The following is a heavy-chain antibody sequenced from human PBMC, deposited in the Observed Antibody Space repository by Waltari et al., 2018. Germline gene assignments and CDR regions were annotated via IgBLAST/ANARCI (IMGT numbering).Heavy chain of an antibody. J-gene: IGHJ4*02. V-gene: IGHV4-39*01. CDR1: GGSISSRIYY. CDR2: AYHNGTT. CDR3: AGHGGQGSGSQSDY. Sequence: QLQLQESGPGLVTPSETLSLTCTVSGGSISSRIYYWGWIRQPPGKGLEWIGSAYHNGTTDYIPSLKSRGAILSDMTKIQFALELRSVTAADAAVYYCAGHGGQGSGSQSDYWGQGSLVTVSS. D-gene: IGHD3-10*01.